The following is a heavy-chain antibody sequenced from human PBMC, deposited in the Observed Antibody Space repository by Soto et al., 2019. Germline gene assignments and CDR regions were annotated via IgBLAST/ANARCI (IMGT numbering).Heavy chain of an antibody. CDR1: GFTFSTFS. D-gene: IGHD6-19*01. Sequence: EVQLVESGGGLVQPGGSLSLSCAASGFTFSTFSMNWVRQAPGRGLEWISYISVGGRPISYADSVKGRFTISRDNAENSLYLQMDSLRVEDTAVYYCARDLGWAFDCWGQGTLVTVSS. CDR2: ISVGGRPI. V-gene: IGHV3-48*01. CDR3: ARDLGWAFDC. J-gene: IGHJ4*02.